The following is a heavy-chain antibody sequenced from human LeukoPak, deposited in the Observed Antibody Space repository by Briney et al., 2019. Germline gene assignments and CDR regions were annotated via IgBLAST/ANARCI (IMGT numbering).Heavy chain of an antibody. CDR3: AKDGTRGIRFGKIPHYFDY. CDR1: GFTFSSYA. CDR2: ISYDGSNK. D-gene: IGHD3-10*01. V-gene: IGHV3-30*04. J-gene: IGHJ4*02. Sequence: GGSLRLSCAASGFTFSSYAMHWARQAPGKGLEWVAVISYDGSNKYYADSVKGRFTISRDNSKNTLYLQMNSLRAEDTAVYYCAKDGTRGIRFGKIPHYFDYWGQGTLVTVSS.